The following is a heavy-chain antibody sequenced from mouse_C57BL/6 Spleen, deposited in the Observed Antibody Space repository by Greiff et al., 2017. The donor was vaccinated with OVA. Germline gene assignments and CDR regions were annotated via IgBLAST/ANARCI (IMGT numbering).Heavy chain of an antibody. CDR1: GYTFTDYN. J-gene: IGHJ4*01. V-gene: IGHV1-18*01. CDR2: INPNNGGT. Sequence: VQLQQSGPELVKPGASVKISCKASGYTFTDYNMDWVKQSHGKSLEWIGDINPNNGGTIYNQKFKGKATLTVDKSSSQAYMELSSLTSEDTAVYDRGSFIATVGAIDYWGKGTSVTVSS. D-gene: IGHD1-1*01. CDR3: GSFIATVGAIDY.